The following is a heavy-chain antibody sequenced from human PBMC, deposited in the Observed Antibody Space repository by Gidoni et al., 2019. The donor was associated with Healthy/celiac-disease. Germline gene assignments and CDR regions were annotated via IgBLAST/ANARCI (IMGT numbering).Heavy chain of an antibody. CDR3: AKAGPGIAAADPYDYGMDV. V-gene: IGHV3-9*01. CDR1: GFTFADYA. J-gene: IGHJ6*02. D-gene: IGHD6-13*01. CDR2: ISWNSGSI. Sequence: EVQLVESGGGLVQPGRSLRLSCAASGFTFADYAMHWVRQAPGKGLEWVSGISWNSGSIGYADSVKGRFTISRDNAKNSPYLQMNSLRAEDTALYYCAKAGPGIAAADPYDYGMDVWGQGTTVTVSS.